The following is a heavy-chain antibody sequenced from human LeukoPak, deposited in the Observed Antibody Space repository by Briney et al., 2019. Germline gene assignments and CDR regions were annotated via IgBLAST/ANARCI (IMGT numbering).Heavy chain of an antibody. J-gene: IGHJ4*02. V-gene: IGHV4-59*12. CDR2: VDHTGST. CDR3: ARGGCTNAVCSLGPTQA. D-gene: IGHD2-8*01. CDR1: DDSITLYY. Sequence: MPSETLSLTCTVSDDSITLYYWTWIRQPPGKGLEWIGYVDHTGSTNFNPSLNGRVTISRDTSKNQFSLKLSSVTAADTAVYYCARGGCTNAVCSLGPTQAWGQGTLVTVSS.